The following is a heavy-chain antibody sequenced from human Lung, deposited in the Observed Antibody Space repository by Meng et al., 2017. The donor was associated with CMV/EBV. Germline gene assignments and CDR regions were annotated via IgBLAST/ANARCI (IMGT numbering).Heavy chain of an antibody. V-gene: IGHV5-51*01. CDR2: IYPGDSDT. CDR3: ARRGSTWCVDY. Sequence: KVSCKGSGYNFDNYWIGWVRQMPGKGLEWMGLIYPGDSDTRYSPAFQGQVTISADKSISTAYLQWSGLKASDTAMYYCARRGSTWCVDYWGQGTLVTVSS. J-gene: IGHJ4*02. CDR1: GYNFDNYW. D-gene: IGHD6-13*01.